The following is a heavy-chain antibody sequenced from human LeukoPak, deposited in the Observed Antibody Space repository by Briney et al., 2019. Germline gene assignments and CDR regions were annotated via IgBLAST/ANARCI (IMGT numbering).Heavy chain of an antibody. D-gene: IGHD3-10*01. V-gene: IGHV5-51*01. CDR2: IYPGDSDT. Sequence: GESLKISCKGSEYSFTSYWIGWVRQMPGKGLEWMGIIYPGDSDTRYSPSFQGQVTISADKSIRTAYLHWSSLKASDTAMYYCARHFGSGTYYIDYWGQGTLVTVSS. CDR3: ARHFGSGTYYIDY. CDR1: EYSFTSYW. J-gene: IGHJ4*02.